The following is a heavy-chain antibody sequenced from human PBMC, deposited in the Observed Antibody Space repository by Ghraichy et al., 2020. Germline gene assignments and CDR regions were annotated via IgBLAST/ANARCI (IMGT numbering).Heavy chain of an antibody. CDR3: ARGHGESGSCPD. CDR1: GFTFSSYS. V-gene: IGHV3-21*01. D-gene: IGHD1-26*01. J-gene: IGHJ4*02. Sequence: GGSLRLSCAASGFTFSSYSMNWVRQAPGKGLEWVSSISSSSSYIYYADSVKGRFTISRDNAKNSLYLQMNSLRAEDTAVYYCARGHGESGSCPDWGQGTLVTVSS. CDR2: ISSSSSYI.